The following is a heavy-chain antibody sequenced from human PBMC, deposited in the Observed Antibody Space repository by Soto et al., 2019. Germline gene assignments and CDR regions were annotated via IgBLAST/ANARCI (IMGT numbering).Heavy chain of an antibody. Sequence: GGSLRLSCSASGFTFSSYAMHWVRQAPGKGLEYVSAISSNGGSTYYADSVKGRFTISRDNSKNTLYLQMSSLRAEDTAVYYCVNGGGSPDNYNWFDPWGQGTLVTVSS. CDR1: GFTFSSYA. CDR2: ISSNGGST. J-gene: IGHJ5*02. D-gene: IGHD2-15*01. V-gene: IGHV3-64D*08. CDR3: VNGGGSPDNYNWFDP.